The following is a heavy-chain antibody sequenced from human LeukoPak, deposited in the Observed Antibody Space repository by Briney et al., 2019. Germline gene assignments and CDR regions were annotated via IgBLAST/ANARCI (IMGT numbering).Heavy chain of an antibody. D-gene: IGHD2-15*01. CDR3: ARSSGGHFDS. Sequence: PSETLSLTCAVSGYSISSGYDWGWIRQPPGKGLEWIGSIYHNGNTYYNPSLKSRDTISVDTSKNQFSLKLTSVTAADTAVYYCARSSGGHFDSWGQGTLVTVSS. V-gene: IGHV4-38-2*01. J-gene: IGHJ4*02. CDR1: GYSISSGYD. CDR2: IYHNGNT.